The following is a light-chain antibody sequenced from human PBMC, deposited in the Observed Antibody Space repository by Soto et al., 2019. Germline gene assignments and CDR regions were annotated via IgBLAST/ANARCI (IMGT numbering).Light chain of an antibody. CDR2: EVT. V-gene: IGLV2-14*01. CDR3: SSYAGSITLV. J-gene: IGLJ2*01. CDR1: SGDVGAYNS. Sequence: QSALTQPASVSGSPGQSITISCTGTSGDVGAYNSVSWYQQHPGKAPKLIIYEVTNRPSGVSNRFSGSKSGNTASLTISGLQAEDEADYHCSSYAGSITLVFGGGTKLTVL.